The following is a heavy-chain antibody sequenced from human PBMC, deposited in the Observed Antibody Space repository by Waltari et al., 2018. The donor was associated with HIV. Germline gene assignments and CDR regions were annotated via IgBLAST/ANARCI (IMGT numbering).Heavy chain of an antibody. CDR3: VRDAGRAYGGDSWFDP. J-gene: IGHJ5*02. V-gene: IGHV3-74*01. CDR1: EFTFNNFW. Sequence: EVQLVESGGGLIQPGGSLRLSCAVSEFTFNNFWIHWVRQVPGKGLMLVSRIRPSGSRTKYADSVKGRFTNSRDNAKNTLYLQMDSLTVEDTAVYFCVRDAGRAYGGDSWFDPWGQGTLVTVSS. D-gene: IGHD2-21*02. CDR2: IRPSGSRT.